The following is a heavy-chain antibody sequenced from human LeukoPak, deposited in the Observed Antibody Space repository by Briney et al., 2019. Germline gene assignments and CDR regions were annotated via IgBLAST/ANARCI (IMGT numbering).Heavy chain of an antibody. CDR2: ISAYNGNT. CDR1: GYTFTSYG. J-gene: IGHJ3*02. Sequence: ASVKVTCKASGYTFTSYGISWVRQAPGQGLEWMGWISAYNGNTNYAQKLQGRVTMTTDTSTSTAYMELSSLTSEDTAVYYCTRDLSTILLWLGEPHAFDIWSQGTMVTVSS. CDR3: TRDLSTILLWLGEPHAFDI. D-gene: IGHD3-10*01. V-gene: IGHV1-18*01.